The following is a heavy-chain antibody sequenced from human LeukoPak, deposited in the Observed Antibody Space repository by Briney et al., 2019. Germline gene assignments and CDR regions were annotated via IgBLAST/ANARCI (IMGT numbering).Heavy chain of an antibody. J-gene: IGHJ4*02. V-gene: IGHV3-53*05. CDR2: IYSGGST. Sequence: GGSLRLSYAASGFTVSSNYMSWVGQAPRKGLAWVSVIYSGGSTYYAQSVKGGSTISRDNSKSTLYLQMNSLRAEDTAVYYCARKQYSSGWFDGLFYYWGQGTLVTASS. CDR3: ARKQYSSGWFDGLFYY. CDR1: GFTVSSNY. D-gene: IGHD6-19*01.